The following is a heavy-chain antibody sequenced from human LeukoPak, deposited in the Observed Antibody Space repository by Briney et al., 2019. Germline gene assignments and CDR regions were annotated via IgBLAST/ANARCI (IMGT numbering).Heavy chain of an antibody. CDR1: GGSFSRYY. D-gene: IGHD3/OR15-3a*01. J-gene: IGHJ4*02. CDR2: INHSGST. CDR3: AARDLDGDYFDY. V-gene: IGHV4-34*01. Sequence: SETLSLTCAVYGGSFSRYYWSWIRQPPGKGLEWIGEINHSGSTNYNPSLKSRVTISVDTSKNQFSLNLNSVTAADTAVYYCAARDLDGDYFDYWGQGTLVTVSS.